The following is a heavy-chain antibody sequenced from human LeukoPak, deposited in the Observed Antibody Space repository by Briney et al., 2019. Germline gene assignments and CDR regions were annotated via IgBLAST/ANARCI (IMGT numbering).Heavy chain of an antibody. Sequence: ASVKVSCKASGYTFTGYCMHWVRQAPGQGLEWMGWINPNSGGTNYAQKFQGRVTMTRDTSISTAYMELSRLRSDDTAVYYCARGAYDYVWGRPVDYWGQGTLVTVSS. J-gene: IGHJ4*02. V-gene: IGHV1-2*02. CDR1: GYTFTGYC. D-gene: IGHD3-16*01. CDR2: INPNSGGT. CDR3: ARGAYDYVWGRPVDY.